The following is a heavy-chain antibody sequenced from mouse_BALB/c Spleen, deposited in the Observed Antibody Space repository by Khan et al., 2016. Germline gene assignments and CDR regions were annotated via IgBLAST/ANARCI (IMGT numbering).Heavy chain of an antibody. Sequence: EVQLQESGPGLVKPSQSLSLTCTVTGYSITSDYAWNWIRQFPGNKLEWMGYISYSGSTSYNPSLKSRISITRDTSKNQFFLQLNSVTTEDTATYYCATSNDGYFDKAWFYYWGQGTLVTVSA. V-gene: IGHV3-2*02. CDR1: GYSITSDYA. D-gene: IGHD2-3*01. J-gene: IGHJ3*01. CDR2: ISYSGST. CDR3: ATSNDGYFDKAWFYY.